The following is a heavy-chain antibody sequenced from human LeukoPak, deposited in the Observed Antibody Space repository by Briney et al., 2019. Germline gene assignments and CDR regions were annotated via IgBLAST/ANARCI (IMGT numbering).Heavy chain of an antibody. CDR3: ARGGGYSYGYIYYYGMDV. CDR1: GGSFSGYY. D-gene: IGHD5-18*01. CDR2: INHSGST. V-gene: IGHV4-34*01. J-gene: IGHJ6*02. Sequence: KPSETLSPTCAVYGGSFSGYYWSWIRQPPGKGLEWIGEINHSGSTNYNPSLKSRVTISVDTSKNQFSLKLSSVTAADTAVYYCARGGGYSYGYIYYYGMDVWGQGTTVTVSS.